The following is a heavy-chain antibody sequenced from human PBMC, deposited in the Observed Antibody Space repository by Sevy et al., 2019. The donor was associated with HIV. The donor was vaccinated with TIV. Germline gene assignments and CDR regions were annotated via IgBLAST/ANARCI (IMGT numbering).Heavy chain of an antibody. Sequence: GGSLRLSCAASGFTFSTYAMHWLRQAPGKGLEWVAVISHDERTTYYADSVKGRLTISRGNFKNTLYLQMDSLRPEDTIIYYCARDPGNSGNYWGQGTLVTVSS. V-gene: IGHV3-30*04. D-gene: IGHD1-1*01. CDR2: ISHDERTT. J-gene: IGHJ4*02. CDR1: GFTFSTYA. CDR3: ARDPGNSGNY.